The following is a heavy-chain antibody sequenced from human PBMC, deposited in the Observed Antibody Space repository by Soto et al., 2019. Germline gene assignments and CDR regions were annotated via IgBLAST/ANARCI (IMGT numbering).Heavy chain of an antibody. Sequence: QVQLVESGGGVVQPGRSLRLSCAASGFTFSSYGMHWVRQAPGKGLEWVAVISYDGSNKYYADSVKGRFTISRDNSKNTLYLQMNSLRAEDSAVYYCAKGVGVYVYGYGMDVWGQGTTVTVSS. D-gene: IGHD5-12*01. CDR2: ISYDGSNK. CDR3: AKGVGVYVYGYGMDV. V-gene: IGHV3-30*18. CDR1: GFTFSSYG. J-gene: IGHJ6*02.